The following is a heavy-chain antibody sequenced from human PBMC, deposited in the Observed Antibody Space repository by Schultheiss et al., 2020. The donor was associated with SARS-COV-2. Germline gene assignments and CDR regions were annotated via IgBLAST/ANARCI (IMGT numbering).Heavy chain of an antibody. CDR3: ATPRGIFWGNELY. CDR1: GYTFTSYY. Sequence: ASVKVSCKASGYTFTSYYMHWVRQAPGQGLEWMGIINPSGGSTNYAQKFQGRVTITADESTSTAYMELSSLRSEDTAMYYCATPRGIFWGNELYWGQGTLVTVSS. J-gene: IGHJ4*02. CDR2: INPSGGST. D-gene: IGHD3-9*01. V-gene: IGHV1-46*01.